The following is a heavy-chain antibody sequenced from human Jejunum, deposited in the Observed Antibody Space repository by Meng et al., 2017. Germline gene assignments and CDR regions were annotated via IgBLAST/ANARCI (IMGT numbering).Heavy chain of an antibody. V-gene: IGHV1-2*06. CDR3: AGRSYNYDDYFDF. D-gene: IGHD5-24*01. CDR1: GYTLNCFY. CDR2: INTNTGGT. J-gene: IGHJ4*02. Sequence: QVQMEQSGAEVRKPGAPVKVSCRASGYTLNCFYMHWVRQAPGQGLEWMGRINTNTGGTNYAQNFKGRVTLTRDTSTVYMEVNRLRSDDTAVYYCAGRSYNYDDYFDFWGRGTLVTVSS.